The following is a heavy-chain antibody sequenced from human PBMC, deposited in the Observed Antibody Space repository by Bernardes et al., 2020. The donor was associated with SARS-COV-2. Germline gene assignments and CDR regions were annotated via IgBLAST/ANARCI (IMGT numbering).Heavy chain of an antibody. CDR3: AKVMKGVAVNFDY. CDR2: ISYDGSNK. Sequence: GGSLRLSCAASGFTFSSYGMHWVRQAPGKGLEWVAVISYDGSNKYYADSVKGRFTISRDNSKNTLYLQMNSLRAEDTAVYYCAKVMKGVAVNFDYWGQGTLVTVSS. D-gene: IGHD3-3*01. CDR1: GFTFSSYG. J-gene: IGHJ4*02. V-gene: IGHV3-30*18.